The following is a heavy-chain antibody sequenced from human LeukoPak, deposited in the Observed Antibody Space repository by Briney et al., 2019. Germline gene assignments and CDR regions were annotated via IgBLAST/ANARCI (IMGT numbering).Heavy chain of an antibody. V-gene: IGHV4-4*07. J-gene: IGHJ4*02. CDR1: GGSISSYF. Sequence: NPSETLSLTCIVSGGSISSYFWSWIRQPAGKGLEWIGRISASGSNNYNPSLKSRVTLSVDTSKNQFSLKLSSVTAADTAVYYCARGRGYYGSGSYRIYYFDYWGQGTLVTVSS. CDR3: ARGRGYYGSGSYRIYYFDY. CDR2: ISASGSN. D-gene: IGHD3-10*01.